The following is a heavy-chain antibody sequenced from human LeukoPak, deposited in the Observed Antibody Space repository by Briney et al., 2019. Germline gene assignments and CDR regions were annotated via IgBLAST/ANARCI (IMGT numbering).Heavy chain of an antibody. D-gene: IGHD3-10*01. V-gene: IGHV1-18*01. CDR2: ISAYNGNT. J-gene: IGHJ4*02. Sequence: GASVKVSCKASGYTFTSYGISWVRQAPRQGLEWMGWISAYNGNTNYAQKLQGRVTMTTDTSTSTAYMELRSLRSDDTAVYYCARRTMVRGVIILYHFDYWGQGTLVTVSS. CDR1: GYTFTSYG. CDR3: ARRTMVRGVIILYHFDY.